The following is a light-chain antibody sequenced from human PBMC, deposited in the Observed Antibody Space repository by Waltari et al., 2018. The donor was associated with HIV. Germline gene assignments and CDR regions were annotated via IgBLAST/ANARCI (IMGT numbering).Light chain of an antibody. J-gene: IGLJ3*02. CDR1: RLGDKF. CDR2: QDD. CDR3: QAWDIREGV. Sequence: SFVLTQPPSVSVSPGQTASITCSGDRLGDKFVCWFQQKPGQSPKIIIYQDDKRPSGISERFSGSNSGNTATLTISGTQALDEADYYCQAWDIREGVFGGGTKLTVL. V-gene: IGLV3-1*01.